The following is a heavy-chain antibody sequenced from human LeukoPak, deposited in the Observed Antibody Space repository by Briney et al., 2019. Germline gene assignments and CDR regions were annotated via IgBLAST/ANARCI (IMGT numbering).Heavy chain of an antibody. Sequence: GGSLRLSCAASGFTFSDYYMSWIRQAPGKGLEWVSYITTRGSSTYYADSVKGRFTISRDNAKNSLYLQMNSLRAEDTAVYYCARDRPIAVAVHYFDYWGQGTLVTVSS. D-gene: IGHD6-19*01. V-gene: IGHV3-11*04. J-gene: IGHJ4*02. CDR2: ITTRGSST. CDR1: GFTFSDYY. CDR3: ARDRPIAVAVHYFDY.